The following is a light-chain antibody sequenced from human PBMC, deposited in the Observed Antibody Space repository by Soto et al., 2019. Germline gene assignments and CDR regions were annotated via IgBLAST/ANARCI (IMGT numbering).Light chain of an antibody. J-gene: IGKJ1*01. CDR3: QEYNDLPRT. CDR2: GAS. Sequence: EIVMTQSPATLSVSPGERATLSSGASKSAGSNLAWYQYKPGQAPRLLIYGASTRATGIPVRFSGSGSGTEFTLTISSLQSEDFAVYYCQEYNDLPRTFGQGTKVEI. V-gene: IGKV3-15*01. CDR1: KSAGSN.